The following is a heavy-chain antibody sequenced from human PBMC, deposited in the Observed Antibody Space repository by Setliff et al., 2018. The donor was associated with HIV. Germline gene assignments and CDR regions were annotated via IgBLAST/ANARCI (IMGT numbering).Heavy chain of an antibody. V-gene: IGHV4-31*03. Sequence: SETLSLTCTVSGGSISSEGYYWSWIRQHPGKGLEWIGYIFYSGNTYYSPSPKSRLTISVATSKNQFSLKLRSVTASDTAVYYCARGGSWYDYFFDYWGQGTLVTVSS. CDR3: ARGGSWYDYFFDY. D-gene: IGHD6-13*01. CDR2: IFYSGNT. CDR1: GGSISSEGYY. J-gene: IGHJ4*02.